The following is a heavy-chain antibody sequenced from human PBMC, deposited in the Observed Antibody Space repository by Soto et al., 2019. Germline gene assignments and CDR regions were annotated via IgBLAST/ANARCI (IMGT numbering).Heavy chain of an antibody. CDR2: ISSSSSTI. CDR3: ARDPLYYDFWSGPDRGYFDY. Sequence: PGGSLRLSCAASGFTFSSYSMNWVRQAPGKGLEWVSYISSSSSTIYYADSVKGRFTISRDNAKNSLYLQMNSLRDEDTAVYYCARDPLYYDFWSGPDRGYFDYWGQGTLVTVSS. D-gene: IGHD3-3*01. CDR1: GFTFSSYS. V-gene: IGHV3-48*02. J-gene: IGHJ4*02.